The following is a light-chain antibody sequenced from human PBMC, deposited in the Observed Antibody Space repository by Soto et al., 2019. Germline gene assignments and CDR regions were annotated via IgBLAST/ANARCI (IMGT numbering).Light chain of an antibody. Sequence: DIQMTQSPSSLSASVGDRVTITCRASQSISNFLNWYQQKPGKAPKLLIYAASSFQSGVPSRYSGSGSGTDFTLTISSLQPDDFATYYCQHYNSYSEAFGQGTKVDIK. J-gene: IGKJ1*01. CDR3: QHYNSYSEA. CDR1: QSISNF. CDR2: AAS. V-gene: IGKV1-39*01.